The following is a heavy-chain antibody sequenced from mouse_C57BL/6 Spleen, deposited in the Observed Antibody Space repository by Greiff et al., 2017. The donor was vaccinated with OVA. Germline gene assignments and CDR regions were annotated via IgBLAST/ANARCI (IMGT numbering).Heavy chain of an antibody. J-gene: IGHJ2*01. V-gene: IGHV5-17*01. D-gene: IGHD2-2*01. CDR3: ARERNGYGFDY. Sequence: EVKVVESGGGLVKPGGSLKLSCAASGFTFSDYGMHWVRQAPEKGLEWVAYISSGSSTIYYADTVKGRFTISIYNAKNTLFLQMTSLRSEDTAMYYCARERNGYGFDYWGQGTTLTVSS. CDR2: ISSGSSTI. CDR1: GFTFSDYG.